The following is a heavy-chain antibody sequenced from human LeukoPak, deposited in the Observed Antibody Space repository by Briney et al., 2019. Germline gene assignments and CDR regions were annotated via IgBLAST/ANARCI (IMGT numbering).Heavy chain of an antibody. V-gene: IGHV3-23*01. J-gene: IGHJ4*02. CDR3: TKINAYHYDSSGYYFDY. Sequence: GGSLRLSCAASGFTFSNYWMHWVRQAPGKGLEWVSGISGRGGNTYYADSVKGRFTISRDNSKSTLYLQMNSLRAEDTAVYYCTKINAYHYDSSGYYFDYWGQGTLVTVSS. CDR1: GFTFSNYW. D-gene: IGHD3-22*01. CDR2: ISGRGGNT.